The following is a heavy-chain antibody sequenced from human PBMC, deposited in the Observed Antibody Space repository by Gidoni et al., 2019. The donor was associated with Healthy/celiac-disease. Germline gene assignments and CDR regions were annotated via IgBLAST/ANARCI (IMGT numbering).Heavy chain of an antibody. Sequence: QVQLVQSGAEVKKPGASVKVSCQASGYTFTSYGISWVRQAPGQGLEWMGGISAYNGNTNYAQKLQGRVTMTTDTSTSTAYMELRSLRSDDTAVYYCARDLPYDYIWGSYLPFDYWGQGTLVTVSS. CDR1: GYTFTSYG. V-gene: IGHV1-18*01. CDR2: ISAYNGNT. D-gene: IGHD3-16*02. J-gene: IGHJ4*02. CDR3: ARDLPYDYIWGSYLPFDY.